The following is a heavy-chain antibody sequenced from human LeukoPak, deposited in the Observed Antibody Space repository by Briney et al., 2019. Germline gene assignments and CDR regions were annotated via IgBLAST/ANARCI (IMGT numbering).Heavy chain of an antibody. D-gene: IGHD3-3*01. CDR3: ARHDYDFWSGYPNWFDP. CDR1: GGSISSGGYY. CDR2: IYYSGST. V-gene: IGHV4-31*03. J-gene: IGHJ5*02. Sequence: SETLSLTCTVSGGSISSGGYYWSWIRQHPGKGLEWIGYIYYSGSTYYNPSLKSRVTISVDTSKNQFSLKLSSVTAADTAVYYCARHDYDFWSGYPNWFDPWGQGTLVTVSP.